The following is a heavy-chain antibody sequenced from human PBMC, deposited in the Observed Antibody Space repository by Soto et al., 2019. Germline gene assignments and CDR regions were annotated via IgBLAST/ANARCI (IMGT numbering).Heavy chain of an antibody. CDR1: GFTFSSYE. V-gene: IGHV3-48*03. CDR3: ARDHKGGYYYYGMDV. CDR2: ISSSGSTI. Sequence: PGGSLRLSCAASGFTFSSYEMNWVRQAPGKGLEWVSYISSSGSTIYYADSVKGRFTISRDNAKNSLYLQMNSLRAEDTAVYYCARDHKGGYYYYGMDVWGQGTTVTVPS. J-gene: IGHJ6*02.